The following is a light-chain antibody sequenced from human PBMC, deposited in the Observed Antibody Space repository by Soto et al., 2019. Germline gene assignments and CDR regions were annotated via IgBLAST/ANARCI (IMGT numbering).Light chain of an antibody. J-gene: IGKJ1*01. V-gene: IGKV1-9*01. CDR2: VAS. CDR1: QAISSY. CDR3: QQLQSYPRT. Sequence: DIQLTQSPSFLSASVGDRVTITCRASQAISSYLAWYQQKPGKAPRLLIYVASTLQSGVPSRFSGRGSGTEFTLTISSLQPEDFASYYCQQLQSYPRTFGQGTKVEIK.